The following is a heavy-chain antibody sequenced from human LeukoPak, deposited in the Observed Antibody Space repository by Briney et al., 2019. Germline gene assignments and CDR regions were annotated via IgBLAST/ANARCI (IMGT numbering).Heavy chain of an antibody. V-gene: IGHV4-59*12. CDR2: ISYSGST. J-gene: IGHJ4*02. CDR3: ARDERTSFDY. D-gene: IGHD3/OR15-3a*01. CDR1: GGSISRYY. Sequence: SETLSLTCTVSGGSISRYYWSWIRQPPGKGLEWIGYISYSGSTNYSPSLRSRVSISVDTSQNQFSLKLSSVTAADTAMYYCARDERTSFDYWGQGTLVTVSS.